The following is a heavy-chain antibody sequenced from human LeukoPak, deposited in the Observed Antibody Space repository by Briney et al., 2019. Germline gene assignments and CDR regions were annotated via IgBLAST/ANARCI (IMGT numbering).Heavy chain of an antibody. D-gene: IGHD6-13*01. V-gene: IGHV3-23*01. CDR1: GFTFSSYA. Sequence: GGSLRLSCAASGFTFSSYAMSWVRQAPGKGLEWVSAISGSGGSTYYADSVKGRFTISRDNSKNTLYLQMYSLRAEDTAVYYCAKLVVLDSSWPHFDYWGQGTLVTVSS. CDR3: AKLVVLDSSWPHFDY. J-gene: IGHJ4*02. CDR2: ISGSGGST.